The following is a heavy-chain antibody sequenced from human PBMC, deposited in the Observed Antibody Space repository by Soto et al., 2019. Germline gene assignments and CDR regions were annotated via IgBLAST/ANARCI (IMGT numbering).Heavy chain of an antibody. D-gene: IGHD5-12*01. Sequence: GGSLRLSCAASGFTFSDYYMSWIRQAPGKGLEWVSYISSSGSTIYYADSVKGRFTISRDNAKNSLYLQMNSLRAEDTAVYYCARVYSDIVATPEYYFDYWGQGTLVTVSS. CDR2: ISSSGSTI. J-gene: IGHJ4*02. CDR1: GFTFSDYY. CDR3: ARVYSDIVATPEYYFDY. V-gene: IGHV3-11*01.